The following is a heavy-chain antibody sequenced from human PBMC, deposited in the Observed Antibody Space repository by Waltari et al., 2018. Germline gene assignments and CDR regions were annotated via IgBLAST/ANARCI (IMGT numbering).Heavy chain of an antibody. D-gene: IGHD6-19*01. CDR1: GDSVSRNNAA. J-gene: IGHJ4*01. CDR3: ARDLSGSGWSHVDY. V-gene: IGHV6-1*01. CDR2: TYYRSKWYN. Sequence: QVQLQLSGPGLVKPSQTLSLTCAISGDSVSRNNAAWNWIRQSPSRGLEWLGRTYYRSKWYNDYATSMKSRITINPDTSKNQFSLQLNSVTPEDTAVYYCARDLSGSGWSHVDYWGQGTLVTVSS.